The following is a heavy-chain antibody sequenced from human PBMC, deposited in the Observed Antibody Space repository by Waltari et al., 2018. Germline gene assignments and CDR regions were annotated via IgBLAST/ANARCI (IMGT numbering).Heavy chain of an antibody. Sequence: QVQLVQSGAEVKKPGASVKVSCKASGYTFTGYYMHWVRQAPGQGLEWMGWINPNSGGTNYAQRFQGRVTMTRDTSISTAYMELSRLRSDDTAVYYCARVRATYYDFWSFDPWGQGTLVTVSS. J-gene: IGHJ5*02. D-gene: IGHD3-3*01. CDR3: ARVRATYYDFWSFDP. CDR2: INPNSGGT. V-gene: IGHV1-2*02. CDR1: GYTFTGYY.